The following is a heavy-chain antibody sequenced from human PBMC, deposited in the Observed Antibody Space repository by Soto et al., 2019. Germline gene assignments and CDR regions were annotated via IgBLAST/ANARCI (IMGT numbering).Heavy chain of an antibody. J-gene: IGHJ4*02. V-gene: IGHV4-34*01. CDR1: GWSFSGYY. D-gene: IGHD6-19*01. CDR2: INHSGST. Sequence: SETLSLTCAVYGWSFSGYYWSWIRQPPGKGLEWIGEINHSGSTNYNPSLKSRVTISVDTSKNQFSLKLSSVTAADTAVYYCVRLQWLERKIDYWGQGTLVTVSS. CDR3: VRLQWLERKIDY.